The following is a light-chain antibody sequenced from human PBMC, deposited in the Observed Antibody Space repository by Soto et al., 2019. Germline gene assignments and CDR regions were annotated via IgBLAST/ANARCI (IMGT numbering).Light chain of an antibody. J-gene: IGLJ1*01. CDR3: QAWDSSTAV. Sequence: SYELTQPPSVSVSPGQTASIPCSGDKLGDKYACWYQQKPGQSPVLLIYQDTKRPSGIPERFSGSNSGNTATLTIIGTQAMDEADYYCQAWDSSTAVFGAGTKLTVL. V-gene: IGLV3-1*01. CDR2: QDT. CDR1: KLGDKY.